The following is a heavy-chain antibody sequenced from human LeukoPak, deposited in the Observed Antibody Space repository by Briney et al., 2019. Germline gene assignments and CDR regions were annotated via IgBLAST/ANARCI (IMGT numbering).Heavy chain of an antibody. CDR2: IYPGDSDT. V-gene: IGHV5-51*01. CDR1: GYSFTSYR. CDR3: ARPEAVAGSYFDY. J-gene: IGHJ4*02. Sequence: GESLKISCKGSGYSFTSYRIGWVRRMPGKGLEWMGIIYPGDSDTRYSPSFQGQVTISADKSISTAYLQWSSLKASDTAMYYCARPEAVAGSYFDYWGQGTLVTVSS. D-gene: IGHD6-19*01.